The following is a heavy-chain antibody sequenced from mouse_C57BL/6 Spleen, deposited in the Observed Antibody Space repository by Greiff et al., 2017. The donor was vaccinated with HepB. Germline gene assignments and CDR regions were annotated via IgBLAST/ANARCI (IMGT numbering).Heavy chain of an antibody. J-gene: IGHJ2*01. CDR1: GYTFTDYY. D-gene: IGHD2-4*01. V-gene: IGHV1-19*01. Sequence: VQLQQSGPVLVKPGASVKMSCKASGYTFTDYYMNWVKQSHGKSLEWIGVINPYNGGTSYNQKFKGKATLTVDKSSSTAYMELNSLTSEDSAVYYCARWTGLRHFDYWGQGTTLTVSS. CDR2: INPYNGGT. CDR3: ARWTGLRHFDY.